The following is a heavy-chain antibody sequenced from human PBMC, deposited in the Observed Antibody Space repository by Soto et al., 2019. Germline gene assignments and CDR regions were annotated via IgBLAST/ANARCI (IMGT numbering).Heavy chain of an antibody. CDR1: GFTFSTYS. CDR2: ISSTSTYI. V-gene: IGHV3-21*01. CDR3: VRDVNYYDSSGHRDY. Sequence: EVQLVESGGGLVKPGGSLRLSCAASGFTFSTYSMHWVRQAPGKGLEWVSSISSTSTYIYYADSVKGRFTISRDNAENSLYLQMNSLRGEDTAVYYCVRDVNYYDSSGHRDYWGQGTLVTVSS. D-gene: IGHD3-22*01. J-gene: IGHJ4*02.